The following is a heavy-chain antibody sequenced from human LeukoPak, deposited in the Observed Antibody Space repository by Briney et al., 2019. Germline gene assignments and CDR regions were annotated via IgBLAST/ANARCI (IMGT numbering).Heavy chain of an antibody. CDR2: INDNGGTT. CDR1: GFTFSYYA. J-gene: IGHJ4*02. D-gene: IGHD5-24*01. CDR3: VKDLRGNYTFDY. Sequence: AGGSLRLSCSAAGFTFSYYAMHWVRQAPGKGREYVSGINDNGGTTHYGDSVKGRFTISRDDSKNTLYLQMSSLRGEDTALYYCVKDLRGNYTFDYWGQGTLVTVSS. V-gene: IGHV3-64D*09.